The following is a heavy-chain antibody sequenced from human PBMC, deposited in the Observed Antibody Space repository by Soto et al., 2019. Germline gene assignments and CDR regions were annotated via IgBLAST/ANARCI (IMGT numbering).Heavy chain of an antibody. CDR3: GTDRPFGHFDY. Sequence: GFLRLSCAACGFTFSSYSMNWVRQAPAKGLEWVSYISSSSSTIYYADSVKRRLTISRDDSKNTLYLQMNSLKTEDTAVYYCGTDRPFGHFDYWGQGTLVAASS. J-gene: IGHJ4*02. V-gene: IGHV3-48*01. CDR2: ISSSSSTI. D-gene: IGHD3-10*01. CDR1: GFTFSSYS.